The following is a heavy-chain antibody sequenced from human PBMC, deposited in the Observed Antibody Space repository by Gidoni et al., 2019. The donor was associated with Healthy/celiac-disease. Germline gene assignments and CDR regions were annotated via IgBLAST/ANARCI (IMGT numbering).Heavy chain of an antibody. Sequence: QVQLQESGPGLVQPSETLSLTCTVSGGSLSRYSWSWIRQPPGKGLEWIGYIYDSGSTNYNPSLKSRVTISVDTSKNQFSLKLSSVTAADTAVYYCARDLEGHDAFDIWGQGTMVTVSS. V-gene: IGHV4-59*01. J-gene: IGHJ3*02. CDR3: ARDLEGHDAFDI. D-gene: IGHD3-3*01. CDR2: IYDSGST. CDR1: GGSLSRYS.